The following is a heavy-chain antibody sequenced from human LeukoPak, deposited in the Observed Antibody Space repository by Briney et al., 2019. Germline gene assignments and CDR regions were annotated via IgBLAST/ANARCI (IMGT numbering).Heavy chain of an antibody. CDR2: IYYSGST. CDR1: GGSISSGDYY. Sequence: SQTLSLTRTVSGGSISSGDYYWSWIRQPPGKGLEWIGYIYYSGSTYYNPSLKSRVTISVDTSKNQFSLKLSSVTAADTAVYYCAGVMLHSSSWTFDYWGQGTLVTVSS. J-gene: IGHJ4*02. CDR3: AGVMLHSSSWTFDY. V-gene: IGHV4-30-4*01. D-gene: IGHD6-13*01.